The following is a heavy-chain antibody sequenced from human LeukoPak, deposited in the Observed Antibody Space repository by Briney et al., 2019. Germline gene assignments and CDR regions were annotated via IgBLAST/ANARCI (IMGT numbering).Heavy chain of an antibody. CDR3: ARPIMVRGVISWFDP. Sequence: SETLSLTCTVSGGSISSYYWRWIRQPPGKGLEWIGYIYYSGSTNYNPSLKSRVTISVDTSKNQFSLKLSSVTAADMAVYYCARPIMVRGVISWFDPWGQGTLVTVSS. CDR1: GGSISSYY. CDR2: IYYSGST. J-gene: IGHJ5*02. V-gene: IGHV4-59*08. D-gene: IGHD3-10*01.